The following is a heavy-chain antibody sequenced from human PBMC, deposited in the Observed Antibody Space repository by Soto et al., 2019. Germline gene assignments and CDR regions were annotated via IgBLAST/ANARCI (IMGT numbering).Heavy chain of an antibody. J-gene: IGHJ6*02. V-gene: IGHV3-30-3*01. CDR2: ISYDGSNK. Sequence: RLSCAASGFTFSSYAMHWVRQAPGKGLEWVAVISYDGSNKYYADSVKGRFTISRDNSKNTLYLQMNSLRAEDTAVYYCARDPFSPGGSGSNYYYGMDVWGQGTTVTVSS. CDR3: ARDPFSPGGSGSNYYYGMDV. CDR1: GFTFSSYA. D-gene: IGHD3-10*01.